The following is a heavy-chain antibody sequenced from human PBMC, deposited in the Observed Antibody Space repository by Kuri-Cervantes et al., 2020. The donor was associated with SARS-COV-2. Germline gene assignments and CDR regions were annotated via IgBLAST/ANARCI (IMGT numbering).Heavy chain of an antibody. D-gene: IGHD2-15*01. CDR1: GFTFSSYA. CDR2: ISYDGSNK. Sequence: LSPTCAASGFTFSSYAMHWVRQAPGKGLEWVAVISYDGSNKYYADSVKGRFTISRDNSKNTLYLQMNSLRAEDTAVYYCAKNGCSGGSCQYGFDYWGQGTLVTVSS. J-gene: IGHJ4*02. V-gene: IGHV3-30-3*02. CDR3: AKNGCSGGSCQYGFDY.